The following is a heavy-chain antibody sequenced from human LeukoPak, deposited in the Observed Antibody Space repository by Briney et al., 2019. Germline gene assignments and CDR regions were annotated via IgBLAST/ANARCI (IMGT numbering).Heavy chain of an antibody. CDR3: ARACYYDSSGYCHDAFDS. Sequence: SGGSLRLSCAASGFTFSSYWMSWVRQAPGKGLEWVANIKQDGSEKYYVDSVKGRFTISRDNAKNSLYLQMNSLRAEDTAVYYCARACYYDSSGYCHDAFDSWGQGTMVTVSS. CDR1: GFTFSSYW. V-gene: IGHV3-7*01. D-gene: IGHD3-22*01. J-gene: IGHJ3*02. CDR2: IKQDGSEK.